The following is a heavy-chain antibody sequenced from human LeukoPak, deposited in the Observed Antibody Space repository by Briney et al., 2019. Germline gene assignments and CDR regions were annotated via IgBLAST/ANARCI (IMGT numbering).Heavy chain of an antibody. CDR2: ISYDGSDK. J-gene: IGHJ4*02. CDR1: GFTFNNYA. Sequence: GGSLRLCCAASGFTFNNYAMHWVRQAPGKGLNWVAFISYDGSDKYYADSVKGRFTISRDNSKNTLYLQMNSLRPEDTAVYYCAKDEPGSYSPSDYWGQGTLVTVSS. V-gene: IGHV3-30*18. D-gene: IGHD3-10*01. CDR3: AKDEPGSYSPSDY.